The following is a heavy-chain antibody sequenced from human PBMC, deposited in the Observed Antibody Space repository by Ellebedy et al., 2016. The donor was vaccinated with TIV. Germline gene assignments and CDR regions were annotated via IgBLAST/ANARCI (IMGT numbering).Heavy chain of an antibody. V-gene: IGHV3-9*01. J-gene: IGHJ4*02. Sequence: PGGSLRLSCAASGFSFDDYAMHWVWQAPGKGLEWVSGISWNSGSIGYAYSVKGRFTISRDNARKSLYLHMNSLRAEDTALYDCAKGSTIALLTFVDYWGQGTLVTVSS. CDR3: AKGSTIALLTFVDY. CDR2: ISWNSGSI. D-gene: IGHD1-1*01. CDR1: GFSFDDYA.